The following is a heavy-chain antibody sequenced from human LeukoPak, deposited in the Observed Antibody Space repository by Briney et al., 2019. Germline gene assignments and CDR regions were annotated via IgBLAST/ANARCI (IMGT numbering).Heavy chain of an antibody. CDR2: IIPIFGTA. J-gene: IGHJ3*02. CDR3: AREPQGQQLPDAFDI. Sequence: ASVKVSCKASGGTFSSYAISWVRQAPGQGLEWMGGIIPIFGTANYAQKFQGRVTITADESTSTAYMELSSLRSEDTDVYYCAREPQGQQLPDAFDIWGQGTMVTVSS. CDR1: GGTFSSYA. V-gene: IGHV1-69*13. D-gene: IGHD6-13*01.